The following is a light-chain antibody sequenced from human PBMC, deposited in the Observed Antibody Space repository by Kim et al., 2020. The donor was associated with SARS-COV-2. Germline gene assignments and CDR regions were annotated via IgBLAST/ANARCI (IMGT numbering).Light chain of an antibody. Sequence: AMGQTVRITCQGDRLRSYYASWYQQKPGQAPLLVIYGKNNRPSGIPDRFSGSSSGNTASLTITGAQAEDEADYYCNSRDSSGNHLVFGGGTKLTVL. CDR1: RLRSYY. CDR2: GKN. V-gene: IGLV3-19*01. CDR3: NSRDSSGNHLV. J-gene: IGLJ3*02.